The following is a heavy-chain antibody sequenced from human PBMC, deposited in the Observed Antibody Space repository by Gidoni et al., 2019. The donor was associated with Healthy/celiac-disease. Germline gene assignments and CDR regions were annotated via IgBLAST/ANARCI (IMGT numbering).Heavy chain of an antibody. V-gene: IGHV4-34*01. D-gene: IGHD6-13*01. Sequence: QVQLQQWGAGLLQPSETLSLTCAVYGGSFSGYYWSWIRQPPGKGLEWIGEINHSGSTNYNPSLKSRVTISVDTSKNQFSLKLSSVTAADTAVYYCARDRYSSRILYYFDYWGQGTLVTVSS. J-gene: IGHJ4*02. CDR1: GGSFSGYY. CDR3: ARDRYSSRILYYFDY. CDR2: INHSGST.